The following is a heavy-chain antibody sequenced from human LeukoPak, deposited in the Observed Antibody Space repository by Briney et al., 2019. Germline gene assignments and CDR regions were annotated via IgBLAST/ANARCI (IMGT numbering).Heavy chain of an antibody. J-gene: IGHJ4*02. CDR1: GGTFSSYA. CDR2: IIPIFGTA. CDR3: AANPDYGDYDDY. Sequence: ASVKVSCKASGGTFSSYAISWVRQAPGQGLEWMGGIIPIFGTANYAQKFQGRVTITTDESTSTAYMELSSLRSEDTAVYYCAANPDYGDYDDYWGQGTLVTVSS. D-gene: IGHD4-17*01. V-gene: IGHV1-69*05.